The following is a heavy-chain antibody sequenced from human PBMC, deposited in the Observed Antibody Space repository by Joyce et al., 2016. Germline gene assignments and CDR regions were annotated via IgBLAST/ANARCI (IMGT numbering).Heavy chain of an antibody. D-gene: IGHD3-10*01. Sequence: EVQVAEYGGGLVKPGGSLRLSCAGSGFTFSVAWMTWVRQAPGKGLECVGRIKSKTSGETTEYAAPVKGRFTISRDDAKNTVSLQMNGLRTEDTAVYFCTADVAEVGFGELDHWGQGTLVTVTS. CDR3: TADVAEVGFGELDH. V-gene: IGHV3-15*01. CDR1: GFTFSVAW. CDR2: IKSKTSGETT. J-gene: IGHJ4*02.